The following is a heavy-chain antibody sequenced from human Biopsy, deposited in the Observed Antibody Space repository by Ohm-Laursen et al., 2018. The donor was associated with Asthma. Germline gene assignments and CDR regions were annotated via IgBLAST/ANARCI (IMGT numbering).Heavy chain of an antibody. J-gene: IGHJ4*02. V-gene: IGHV3-30*03. D-gene: IGHD3-10*01. CDR3: ARGLDYSGRSGFDY. CDR1: GFMFRSFG. CDR2: ISYDGNHK. Sequence: SLRLSCAASGFMFRSFGMHWVRQAPGKGLEWVAVISYDGNHKFYEDSVKGRFTISRGISKNTLSLQMNSLRAEDTAVYYCARGLDYSGRSGFDYWGQGTLVTVSS.